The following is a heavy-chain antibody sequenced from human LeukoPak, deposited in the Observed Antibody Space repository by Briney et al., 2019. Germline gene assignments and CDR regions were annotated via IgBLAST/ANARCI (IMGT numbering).Heavy chain of an antibody. J-gene: IGHJ4*02. Sequence: PGESLRLSCAASGFTFSNYAMYWVRQPPGKGLEWVSTIDASGGATYYADSVKGRFTISRDNSKNTFYLQMNSLRAEDTAVYYCARDIDYGVHFDYWGQGTLVTVSS. CDR3: ARDIDYGVHFDY. V-gene: IGHV3-23*01. CDR2: IDASGGAT. D-gene: IGHD4-17*01. CDR1: GFTFSNYA.